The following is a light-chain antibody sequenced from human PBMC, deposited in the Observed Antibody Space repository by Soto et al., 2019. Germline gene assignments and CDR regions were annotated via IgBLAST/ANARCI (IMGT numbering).Light chain of an antibody. CDR2: EAS. CDR1: QSVLRW. CDR3: QHYSTYSAT. J-gene: IGKJ1*01. V-gene: IGKV1-5*03. Sequence: GARVTITCRASQSVLRWLAWYQQKPGKAPNLLIFEASRLRSGVPSRFSGSGSETEFTLTISSLQPSDFATYYCQHYSTYSATFGQGTKVEI.